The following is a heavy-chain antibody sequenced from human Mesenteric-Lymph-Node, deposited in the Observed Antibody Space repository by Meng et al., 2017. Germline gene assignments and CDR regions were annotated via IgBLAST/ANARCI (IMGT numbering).Heavy chain of an antibody. CDR3: VKRPKESGSGGYGPVDF. D-gene: IGHD5-12*01. CDR2: ISGSGGGP. J-gene: IGHJ4*02. Sequence: GESLKISCAASGFAFSSHAMNWVRQAPGKGLEWVSSISGSGGGPNYADSVQGRFSISRDNSGNTLYLQMNSLRGDDTAVYYCVKRPKESGSGGYGPVDFWGQGTLVTVSS. V-gene: IGHV3-23*01. CDR1: GFAFSSHA.